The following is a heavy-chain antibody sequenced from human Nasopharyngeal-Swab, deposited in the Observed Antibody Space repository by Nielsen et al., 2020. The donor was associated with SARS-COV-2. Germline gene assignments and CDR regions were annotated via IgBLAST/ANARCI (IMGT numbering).Heavy chain of an antibody. V-gene: IGHV5-51*01. D-gene: IGHD4-11*01. CDR1: GYSFTSYW. CDR2: IYPGDSDT. J-gene: IGHJ6*02. CDR3: ARRHEVRTTVTHYYYYGMDV. Sequence: GESLKTSCKGSGYSFTSYWIGWVRQMPGKGLEWMGIIYPGDSDTRYSPSFQGQVTISADKSISTAYLQWSSLKASDTAMYYCARRHEVRTTVTHYYYYGMDVWGQGTTVTVSS.